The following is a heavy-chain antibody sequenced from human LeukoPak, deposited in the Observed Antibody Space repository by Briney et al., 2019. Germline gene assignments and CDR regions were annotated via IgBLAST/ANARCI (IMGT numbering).Heavy chain of an antibody. CDR2: TST. V-gene: IGHV4-39*07. Sequence: PSETLSLTCTVSGGSISSSGYYWGWIRQPPGKGLEWIGSTSTYYNPSLKSRVTISVDTSKNQFSLKLSSVTAADTAVYYCAREEIAYCGGDCSLAFDIWGQGTMVTVSS. CDR1: GGSISSSGYY. CDR3: AREEIAYCGGDCSLAFDI. J-gene: IGHJ3*02. D-gene: IGHD2-21*02.